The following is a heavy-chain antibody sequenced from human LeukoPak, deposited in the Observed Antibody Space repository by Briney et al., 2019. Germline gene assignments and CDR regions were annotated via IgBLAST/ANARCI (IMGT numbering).Heavy chain of an antibody. Sequence: GASVKVSCKASGYTFTHYQIHWVRQPGPGHERRGRIIPKTGGTDNAQRFQGRVTMNRDTSTSTAYMELRSLKSDDTAVYYCAREILAGYMRNWGQGTLVTVSS. CDR2: IIPKTGGT. CDR1: GYTFTHYQ. D-gene: IGHD2-15*01. J-gene: IGHJ4*02. CDR3: AREILAGYMRN. V-gene: IGHV1-2*06.